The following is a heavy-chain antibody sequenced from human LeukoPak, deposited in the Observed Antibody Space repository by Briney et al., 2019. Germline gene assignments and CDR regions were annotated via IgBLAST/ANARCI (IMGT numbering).Heavy chain of an antibody. D-gene: IGHD3-22*01. CDR1: GGTFSSYA. J-gene: IGHJ4*02. Sequence: GASVKVSCKASGGTFSSYAISWVRQAPGQGLEWMGRIIPILGIANYAQKFQGSVTITADKSTSTAYMELSSLRSEDTAVYYCARDGHDSSGYYYTNFDYWGQGTLVTVSS. CDR2: IIPILGIA. CDR3: ARDGHDSSGYYYTNFDY. V-gene: IGHV1-69*04.